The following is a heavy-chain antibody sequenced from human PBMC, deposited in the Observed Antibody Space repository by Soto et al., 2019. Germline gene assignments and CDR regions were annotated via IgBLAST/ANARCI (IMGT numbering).Heavy chain of an antibody. CDR1: GFTFSTYA. Sequence: EVQLLESGGGLVQPGGSLRLSCAASGFTFSTYAMSWVRQAPGKGLEWISLITGGGGSTYYTDSVKGRFAVSRDNSRNTLYLQMNNLRADDAAIYFCAKAEGNTWGTEYFQHWGQGTLVTVSS. J-gene: IGHJ1*01. V-gene: IGHV3-23*01. D-gene: IGHD7-27*01. CDR2: ITGGGGST. CDR3: AKAEGNTWGTEYFQH.